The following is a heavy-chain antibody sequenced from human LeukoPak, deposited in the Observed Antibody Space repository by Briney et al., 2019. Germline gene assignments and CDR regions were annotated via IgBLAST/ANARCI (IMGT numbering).Heavy chain of an antibody. J-gene: IGHJ3*02. Sequence: PGGSLRLSCAASGFTFSDYYMSWIRQAPGKGLEWVSYVSSSGSTIYYADSVKGRFTISRDNAKNSLYLQMNSLRAEDTAVYYCARHMYYDFWSGYLEGGAFDIWGQGTMVTVSS. D-gene: IGHD3-3*01. CDR3: ARHMYYDFWSGYLEGGAFDI. V-gene: IGHV3-11*01. CDR2: VSSSGSTI. CDR1: GFTFSDYY.